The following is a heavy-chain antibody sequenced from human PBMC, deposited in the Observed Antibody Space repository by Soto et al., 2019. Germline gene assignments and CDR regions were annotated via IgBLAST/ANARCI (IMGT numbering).Heavy chain of an antibody. D-gene: IGHD3-10*01. CDR3: ATGGSGSYYNDHY. V-gene: IGHV3-23*01. J-gene: IGHJ4*02. CDR2: ISGSGGST. CDR1: GFTFSSYA. Sequence: EVQLLESGGGLVQPGGSLRLSCAASGFTFSSYAMSWVRQAPGKGLEWVSAISGSGGSTYYADSVKGRFTISRDNSKNTLYLQMNSRSAEDTAVYYCATGGSGSYYNDHYWGQGTLVTVSS.